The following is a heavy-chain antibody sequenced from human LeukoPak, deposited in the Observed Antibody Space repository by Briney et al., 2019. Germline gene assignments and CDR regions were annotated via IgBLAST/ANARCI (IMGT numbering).Heavy chain of an antibody. Sequence: PGGSLRLSCAASGFTFSSYGMHWVRQAPGKGLEWVAVIWYDGSNKYYADSVKGRFTISRDNSKNTLYLQMNSLRVEDTAVYYCAGYYDSSGYYRDYWGQGTLVTVSS. V-gene: IGHV3-33*01. J-gene: IGHJ4*02. CDR3: AGYYDSSGYYRDY. CDR2: IWYDGSNK. D-gene: IGHD3-22*01. CDR1: GFTFSSYG.